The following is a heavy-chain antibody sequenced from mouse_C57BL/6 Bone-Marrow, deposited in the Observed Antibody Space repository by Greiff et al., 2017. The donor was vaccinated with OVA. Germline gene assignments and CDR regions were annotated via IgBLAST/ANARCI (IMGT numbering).Heavy chain of an antibody. V-gene: IGHV7-3*01. Sequence: EVHLVESGGGLVQPGGSLSLSCAASGFTFTDYYMSWVRQPPGKALEWLGFIRNKANGYTTEYSASVKGRFTISRDNSQSILYLQMNALRAEDSATYYCARYRAGTARDYFDYWGQGTTLTVSS. CDR1: GFTFTDYY. CDR2: IRNKANGYTT. J-gene: IGHJ2*01. CDR3: ARYRAGTARDYFDY. D-gene: IGHD4-1*01.